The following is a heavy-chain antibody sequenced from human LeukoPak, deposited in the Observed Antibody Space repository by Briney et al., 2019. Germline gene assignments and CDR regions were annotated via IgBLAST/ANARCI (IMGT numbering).Heavy chain of an antibody. D-gene: IGHD3-22*01. CDR2: INPNSGGT. CDR1: GYTFTGYY. J-gene: IGHJ4*02. V-gene: IGHV1-2*02. Sequence: ASVKVSCKASGYTFTGYYMHWLRQAPAQGLEWMGWINPNSGGTNYAQKFQGRVTMTRDTSISTAYMELSRLRSDDTAVYYCARQWVSSGYQVFDYWGQGTLVTVSS. CDR3: ARQWVSSGYQVFDY.